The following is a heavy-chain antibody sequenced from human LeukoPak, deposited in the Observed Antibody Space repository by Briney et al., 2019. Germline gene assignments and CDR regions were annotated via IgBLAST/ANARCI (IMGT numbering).Heavy chain of an antibody. CDR2: ISSDGRT. Sequence: GGSLTFSCAASFISIFFSMHYVRQAPGKGLEWVAFISSDGRTDYLESVKGRFTISRDSSKNSLFLQMNSLRVEDTAVYDCARDGRHYDLDVWRQGGKPTVSS. CDR3: ARDGRHYDLDV. V-gene: IGHV3-33*01. D-gene: IGHD3-3*01. CDR1: FISIFFS. J-gene: IGHJ6*01.